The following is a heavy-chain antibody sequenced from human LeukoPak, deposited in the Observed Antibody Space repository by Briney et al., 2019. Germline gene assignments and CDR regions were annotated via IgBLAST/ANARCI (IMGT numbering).Heavy chain of an antibody. D-gene: IGHD2-15*01. V-gene: IGHV4-34*01. CDR1: GGSFSGYH. Sequence: PSETLSLTCAVYGGSFSGYHWSWIRQPPGKGLEWIGEINHSGSTNYNPSLKSRVTISVDTSKNQFSLKLSSVTAADTAVYYCARGMVVAANGGFDYWGQGTLVTVSS. CDR3: ARGMVVAANGGFDY. CDR2: INHSGST. J-gene: IGHJ4*02.